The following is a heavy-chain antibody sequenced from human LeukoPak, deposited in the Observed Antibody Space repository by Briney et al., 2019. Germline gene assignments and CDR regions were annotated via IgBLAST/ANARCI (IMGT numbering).Heavy chain of an antibody. Sequence: ASVNVSCKASGYTFTSYDINWVRQATGQGLEWMGWMNPNSGNTGYAQKFQGRVTMTRNTSISTAYMELSSLRSEDTAVYYCARGKRSRDGYNLVYWGQGTLVTVSS. CDR2: MNPNSGNT. J-gene: IGHJ4*02. V-gene: IGHV1-8*01. D-gene: IGHD5-24*01. CDR3: ARGKRSRDGYNLVY. CDR1: GYTFTSYD.